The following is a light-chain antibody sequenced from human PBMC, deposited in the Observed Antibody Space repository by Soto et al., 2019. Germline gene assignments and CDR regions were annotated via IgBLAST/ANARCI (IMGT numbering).Light chain of an antibody. CDR3: QQFDTSPYT. CDR1: QSVTNY. CDR2: GAS. Sequence: VLTQSPGTLSLSPGERATLSCRASQSVTNYLVWYQQKAGQAPRLLIHGASSRAPGIPDRFSGSGSGTDFTLTINRLGPEDSAVYYCQQFDTSPYTFGQGTKLEIK. J-gene: IGKJ2*01. V-gene: IGKV3-20*01.